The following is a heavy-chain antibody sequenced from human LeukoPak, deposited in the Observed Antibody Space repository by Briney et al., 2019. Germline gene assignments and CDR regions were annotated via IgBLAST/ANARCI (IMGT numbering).Heavy chain of an antibody. CDR2: ISSSSSYI. D-gene: IGHD1-26*01. CDR1: GFTFRSYS. CDR3: ARDTFKGELVNVFDH. V-gene: IGHV3-21*01. Sequence: GGSLRLSCAASGFTFRSYSMNWVRQAPGKGLDWVSSISSSSSYIYYADSVKGRFTISRDNANTSHYLKMHSLRDEDTAAYDCARDTFKGELVNVFDHWGQGTLVTVSS. J-gene: IGHJ4*02.